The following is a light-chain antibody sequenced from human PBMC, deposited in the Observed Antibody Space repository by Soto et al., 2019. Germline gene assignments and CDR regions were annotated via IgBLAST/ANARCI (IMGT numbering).Light chain of an antibody. CDR2: GAS. J-gene: IGKJ1*01. V-gene: IGKV1-39*01. CDR3: QQSYNIPRT. Sequence: IQMTQSPSSLSTSVGDRVTITCRASQSIRSYLNWYQQERGKAPKLLIYGASSLQSGVPSRFSGSGSGTDFTLTISSLQPEDFATYYCQQSYNIPRTFGQGTKADIK. CDR1: QSIRSY.